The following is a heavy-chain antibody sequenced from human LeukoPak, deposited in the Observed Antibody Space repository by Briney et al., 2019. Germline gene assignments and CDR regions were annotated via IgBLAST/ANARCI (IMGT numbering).Heavy chain of an antibody. J-gene: IGHJ6*03. D-gene: IGHD5-18*01. CDR3: ARAVRGYSHMGYYYYYMDV. CDR2: INHSGST. Sequence: SETLSLTCAVYGGSFSGYYWSWIRQPPGKGLEWIGEINHSGSTNYNPSLKSRVTISVDTSKNQFSLKLSSVTAADTAVYYCARAVRGYSHMGYYYYYMDVWGKGTTVTISS. CDR1: GGSFSGYY. V-gene: IGHV4-34*01.